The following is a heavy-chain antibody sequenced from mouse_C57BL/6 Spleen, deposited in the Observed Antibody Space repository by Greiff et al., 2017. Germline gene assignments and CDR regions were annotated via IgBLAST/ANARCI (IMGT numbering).Heavy chain of an antibody. Sequence: QVQLQPPWAELVMPGASVKLSCKASGYTFTSYWMHWVKQRPGQGLEWIGEIDPSDSYTNYNQKFKGKSTLTVDTSSSTAYMQLSSLTSEDSAVYYCARRDGSSLAGFAYWGQGTLVTVSA. CDR2: IDPSDSYT. CDR1: GYTFTSYW. CDR3: ARRDGSSLAGFAY. D-gene: IGHD1-1*01. J-gene: IGHJ3*01. V-gene: IGHV1-69*01.